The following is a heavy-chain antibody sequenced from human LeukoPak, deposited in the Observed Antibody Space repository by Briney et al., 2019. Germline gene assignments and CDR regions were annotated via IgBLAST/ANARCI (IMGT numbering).Heavy chain of an antibody. CDR3: ARESTTVTADAFDI. CDR2: ISSSSSYI. CDR1: GFTFSSYS. D-gene: IGHD4-17*01. J-gene: IGHJ3*02. Sequence: GGSLRLSCAASGFTFSSYSMTWVRQAPGKGLEWVSSISSSSSYIYYADSVKGRLTISRDNAKNSLYLQMNSLRAEDTAVYYCARESTTVTADAFDIWGQGTMVTVSS. V-gene: IGHV3-21*01.